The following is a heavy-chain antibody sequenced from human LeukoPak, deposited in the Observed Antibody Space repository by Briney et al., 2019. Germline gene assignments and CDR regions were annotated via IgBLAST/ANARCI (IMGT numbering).Heavy chain of an antibody. J-gene: IGHJ4*02. D-gene: IGHD5-18*01. V-gene: IGHV3-23*01. CDR2: ISGSGGAT. CDR3: AKVGYSSAPRNTDY. CDR1: GFTFSNYA. Sequence: PGGSLRLSCAASGFTFSNYAMSWVRQAPGKWLEWVSAISGSGGATYYADSVKGRFTISRDNSKNTLYVQMNSLRAEDTAVYYCAKVGYSSAPRNTDYWGQGTLVTVSS.